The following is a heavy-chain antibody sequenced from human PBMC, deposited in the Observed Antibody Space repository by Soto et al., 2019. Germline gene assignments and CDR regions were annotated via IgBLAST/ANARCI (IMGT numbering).Heavy chain of an antibody. Sequence: ALRLSCAASGFTFSDYYMSWIRQAPGKGLEWVSYISSSGGTTYYADSVKGRFTISRDNAKNTLYLQMNSLRAEDTAVYYCAKSALTTGAFDIWGQGTMVTVSS. V-gene: IGHV3-11*01. D-gene: IGHD4-4*01. CDR2: ISSSGGTT. CDR1: GFTFSDYY. CDR3: AKSALTTGAFDI. J-gene: IGHJ3*02.